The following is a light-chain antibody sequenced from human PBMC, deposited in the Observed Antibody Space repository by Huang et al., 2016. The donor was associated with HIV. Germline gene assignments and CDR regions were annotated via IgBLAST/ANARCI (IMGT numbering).Light chain of an antibody. Sequence: EIVLKKSPATLSLSPGERATLSCRASQSVRSYLAWYQQKPGQAPRLLSYDASHRATGIPARFSGSGSWTDFTLTISSLEPEDFAVYYCQQRSTWPPYTFGQGTKLEIK. CDR3: QQRSTWPPYT. J-gene: IGKJ2*01. CDR1: QSVRSY. V-gene: IGKV3-11*01. CDR2: DAS.